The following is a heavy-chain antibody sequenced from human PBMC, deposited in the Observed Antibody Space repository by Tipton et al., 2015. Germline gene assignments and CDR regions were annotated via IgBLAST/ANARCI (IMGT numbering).Heavy chain of an antibody. D-gene: IGHD2-21*01. CDR2: IYDSGST. V-gene: IGHV4-39*01. CDR3: ARQGAVVVIGMSHYYYYGMDV. Sequence: TLSLTCTDSGASISSTSYYWGWIRQPPGKGLEWIGSIYDSGSTYYNPSLKSRVTISVDTSENQFSLKLSSVTAADTAVYYCARQGAVVVIGMSHYYYYGMDVWGQGTTVTVSS. J-gene: IGHJ6*02. CDR1: GASISSTSYY.